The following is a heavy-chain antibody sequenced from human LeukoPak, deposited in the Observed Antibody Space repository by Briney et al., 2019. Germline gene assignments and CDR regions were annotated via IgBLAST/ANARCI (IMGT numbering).Heavy chain of an antibody. D-gene: IGHD1-26*01. CDR3: ARVVYGGSYPPGYYFDY. Sequence: ASVKVSCKASGYTFTSYGISWVRQAPGQGLEWMGWISAYNGNTNYAQKLQGRVTMTTDTSTSTAYMELRSLRSDDTAVYYCARVVYGGSYPPGYYFDYWGQGTLVTVSS. CDR1: GYTFTSYG. J-gene: IGHJ4*02. CDR2: ISAYNGNT. V-gene: IGHV1-18*01.